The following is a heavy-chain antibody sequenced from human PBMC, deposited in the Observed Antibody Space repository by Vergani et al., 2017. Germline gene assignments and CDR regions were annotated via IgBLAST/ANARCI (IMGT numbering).Heavy chain of an antibody. J-gene: IGHJ3*02. CDR2: IYTSGST. D-gene: IGHD3-22*01. V-gene: IGHV4-4*07. CDR3: ARRVSNYYDSSGDDAFDI. Sequence: QVQLQESGPGLVKPSETLSLTCTVSGGSISSYYWSWIRQPAGKGLEWIGRIYTSGSTYYNPSLKSRVTISVDTSKNQFSLKLSSVTAADTAMYYCARRVSNYYDSSGDDAFDIWGEGTMVTVSS. CDR1: GGSISSYY.